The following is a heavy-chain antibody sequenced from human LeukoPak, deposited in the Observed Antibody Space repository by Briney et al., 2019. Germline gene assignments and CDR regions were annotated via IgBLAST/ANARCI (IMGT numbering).Heavy chain of an antibody. D-gene: IGHD3-9*01. CDR2: ITGSGGNT. CDR1: GFTFSNYA. V-gene: IGHV3-23*01. J-gene: IGHJ4*02. CDR3: AKWGDYDVLTGYYVSDY. Sequence: GASLRLSCAASGFTFSNYAMSWVRQAPGKGLEWVSAITGSGGNTYYADSVKGRFTISRDNSKNTVFLQMNSLRAEDTAVYYCAKWGDYDVLTGYYVSDYWGQGTLVSVSS.